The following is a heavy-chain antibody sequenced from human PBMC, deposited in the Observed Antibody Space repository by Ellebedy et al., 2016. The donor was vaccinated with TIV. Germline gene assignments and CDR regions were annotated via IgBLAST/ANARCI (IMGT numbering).Heavy chain of an antibody. Sequence: GGSLRLSCKGSGYSSGYSFTSYWITWVRQMPGKGLEWMGTIDPSDSYTNYSPSFQGHVTISADKSINTAYLQWSSLKASDTAMYYCARRSYYGSGTYYFYPMDVWGQGTTVTVSS. J-gene: IGHJ6*02. CDR2: IDPSDSYT. CDR1: GYSSGYSFTSYW. V-gene: IGHV5-10-1*01. D-gene: IGHD3-10*01. CDR3: ARRSYYGSGTYYFYPMDV.